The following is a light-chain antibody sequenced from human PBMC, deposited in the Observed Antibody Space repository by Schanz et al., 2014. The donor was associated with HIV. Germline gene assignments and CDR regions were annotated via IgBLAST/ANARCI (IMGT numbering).Light chain of an antibody. V-gene: IGLV2-14*03. CDR3: NSYTRTSTPV. CDR1: SSDVGGSDS. Sequence: QSVLTQPASVSGSPGQSITISCTGTSSDVGGSDSVSWFQQNPGKAPRLLIYDVTNRPSGVSHRFSGSKSGNTASLTISGLQAEDEADYYCNSYTRTSTPVFGGGTKLTVL. CDR2: DVT. J-gene: IGLJ2*01.